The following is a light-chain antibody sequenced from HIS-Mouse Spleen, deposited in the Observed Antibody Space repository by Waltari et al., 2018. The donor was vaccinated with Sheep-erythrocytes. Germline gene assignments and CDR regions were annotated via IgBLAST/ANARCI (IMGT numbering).Light chain of an antibody. CDR1: ALPKQY. CDR3: QSADSSGTYV. J-gene: IGLJ1*01. CDR2: KDS. V-gene: IGLV3-25*03. Sequence: SYELTQPPSVSVSPGQTARITCSGDALPKQYAYWYQQKPGQAPVVVIYKDSERPSGMPVRFSGSSSGTTVTLTISGVQAEDEADYYCQSADSSGTYVFGTGTKVTVL.